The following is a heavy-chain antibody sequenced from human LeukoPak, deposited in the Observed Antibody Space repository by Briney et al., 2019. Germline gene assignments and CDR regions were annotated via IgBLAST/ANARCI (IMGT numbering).Heavy chain of an antibody. V-gene: IGHV3-7*03. J-gene: IGHJ4*02. CDR1: GFTFSSYW. CDR2: IRQDGGVK. D-gene: IGHD2-2*01. CDR3: ARTVVVVVGASDYFDY. Sequence: GGSLRLSCAASGFTFSSYWMTWVRQAPGKGLEWVANIRQDGGVKYYMDFAKGRFTLSRDNAKSSLYLQMNSLRVEDTAMYFCARTVVVVVGASDYFDYWGQGTLVTVSS.